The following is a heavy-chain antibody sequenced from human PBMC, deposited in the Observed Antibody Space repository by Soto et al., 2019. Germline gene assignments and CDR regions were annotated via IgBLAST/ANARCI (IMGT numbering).Heavy chain of an antibody. V-gene: IGHV3-23*01. Sequence: PWGSLRLSCAASGFTFSSYAMSWFRHSPFKWLEWVSAISGSGGSTYYADSVKGRFTISRDNSKNTLYLQMNSLRAEDTAVYYCASWDIVVVPAAEAYFDYWGQGTLVTVSS. D-gene: IGHD2-2*01. CDR3: ASWDIVVVPAAEAYFDY. CDR1: GFTFSSYA. J-gene: IGHJ4*02. CDR2: ISGSGGST.